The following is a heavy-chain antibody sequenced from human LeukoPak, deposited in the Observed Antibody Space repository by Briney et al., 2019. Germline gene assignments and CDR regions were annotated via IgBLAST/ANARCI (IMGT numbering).Heavy chain of an antibody. D-gene: IGHD6-13*01. V-gene: IGHV3-30*02. CDR2: IRYDGSNK. Sequence: GGSLRLSCAASGFTFGSYGMHWVRQAPGKGLEWVAFIRYDGSNKYYADSVKGRFTISRDNSKNTLYLQMNSLRAEDTAVYYCAKLSSSWYPDFDYWGQGTLVTVSS. J-gene: IGHJ4*02. CDR3: AKLSSSWYPDFDY. CDR1: GFTFGSYG.